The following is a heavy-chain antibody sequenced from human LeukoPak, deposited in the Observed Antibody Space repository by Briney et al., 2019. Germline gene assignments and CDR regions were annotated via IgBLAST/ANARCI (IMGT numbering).Heavy chain of an antibody. Sequence: PSETLSLTCAVYGGSFSGYYWSWIRQTPGKGLEWIGEINHSGSTNYNPSLRSRVTISVDTSKNQFSLKLNSVTAADTAVYYCAREEYGDYVGYWGQGTLVTVAS. CDR2: INHSGST. CDR3: AREEYGDYVGY. D-gene: IGHD4-17*01. V-gene: IGHV4-34*01. J-gene: IGHJ4*02. CDR1: GGSFSGYY.